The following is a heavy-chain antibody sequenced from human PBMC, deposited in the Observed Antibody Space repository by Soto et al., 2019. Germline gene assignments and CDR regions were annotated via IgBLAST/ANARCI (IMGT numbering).Heavy chain of an antibody. J-gene: IGHJ3*02. CDR3: ARHGYSDYGDAFDI. CDR2: MYYSGNT. V-gene: IGHV4-39*01. Sequence: PSETLSLTCIVSDGSISSSSRYWGWIRQPPGKGQEWIGSMYYSGNTYYKQPLKNQVTISIDASKNLFSLKLSSATAADTVVYYCARHGYSDYGDAFDIWGQGTMVTV. CDR1: DGSISSSSRY. D-gene: IGHD5-12*01.